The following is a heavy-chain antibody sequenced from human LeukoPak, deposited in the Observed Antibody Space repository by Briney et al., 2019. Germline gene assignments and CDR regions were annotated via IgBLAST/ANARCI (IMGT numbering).Heavy chain of an antibody. CDR1: GFTFTSYW. D-gene: IGHD2-15*01. Sequence: PGGSLRLSCAASGFTFTSYWMSWVRQAPGKGLEWVANIKDDGSETYYVDSVKGRFTISRDNAKNSLYLQMNSLRGEDTAVYYCARGVVVVAATPWFDPWGQGTLVTVSS. CDR2: IKDDGSET. J-gene: IGHJ5*02. V-gene: IGHV3-7*01. CDR3: ARGVVVVAATPWFDP.